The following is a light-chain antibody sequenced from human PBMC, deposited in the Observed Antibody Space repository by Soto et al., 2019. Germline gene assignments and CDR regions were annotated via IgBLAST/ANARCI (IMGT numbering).Light chain of an antibody. V-gene: IGKV3-11*01. CDR1: QSVSSN. J-gene: IGKJ1*01. CDR2: DAS. CDR3: QQRSNWPPWT. Sequence: EIVLTQSPPPLSVSQGERATLSCGASQSVSSNLAWYQQKPGQAPRLLIYDASNRATGIPARFSGSGSGTDFTLTISSLEPEDFAVYYCQQRSNWPPWTFGQGTKVDIK.